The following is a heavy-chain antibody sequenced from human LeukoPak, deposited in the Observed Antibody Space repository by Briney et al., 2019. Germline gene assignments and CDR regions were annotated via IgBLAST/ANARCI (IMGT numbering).Heavy chain of an antibody. CDR3: ARDQGTGGHYYYYMDV. J-gene: IGHJ6*03. V-gene: IGHV3-48*03. CDR2: ISSSGSAI. D-gene: IGHD7-27*01. CDR1: GFTFRSYE. Sequence: GGTLRLSCAASGFTFRSYEMNWVPQAPGQGLEWVSYISSSGSAIFYADSVKGRFTISRDSAKNSLYLQMNSLRAEDTAVYYCARDQGTGGHYYYYMDVWGKGTTVTVSS.